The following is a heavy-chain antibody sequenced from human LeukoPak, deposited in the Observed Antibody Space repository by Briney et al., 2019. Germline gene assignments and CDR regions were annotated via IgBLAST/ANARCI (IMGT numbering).Heavy chain of an antibody. CDR1: GESFSGYY. V-gene: IGHV4-39*07. CDR2: IYYSGST. D-gene: IGHD6-13*01. J-gene: IGHJ4*02. CDR3: ARDLEGMGYFDY. Sequence: PSETLSLTCAVFGESFSGYYWGWIRQPPGKGLEWIGSIYYSGSTYYNPSLKSRVTISVDTSKNQFSLKLSSVTAADTAVYYCARDLEGMGYFDYWGQGTLVTVSS.